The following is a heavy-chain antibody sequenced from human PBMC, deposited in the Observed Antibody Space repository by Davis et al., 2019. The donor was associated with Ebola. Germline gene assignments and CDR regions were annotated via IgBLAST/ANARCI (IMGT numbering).Heavy chain of an antibody. D-gene: IGHD5-18*01. V-gene: IGHV3-30-3*01. CDR2: ISYDGSNK. Sequence: PGGSLRLSCAASGFTFSSYAMHWVRQAPGKGLEWVAVISYDGSNKYYADSVKGRFTISRDNSKNTLYLQMNSLRAEDTAVYYCARGVVDTAMVNFDYWGQGTLVTVSS. CDR1: GFTFSSYA. J-gene: IGHJ4*02. CDR3: ARGVVDTAMVNFDY.